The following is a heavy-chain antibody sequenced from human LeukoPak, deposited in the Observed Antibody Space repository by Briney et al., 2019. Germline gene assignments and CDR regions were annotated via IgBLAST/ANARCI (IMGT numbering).Heavy chain of an antibody. V-gene: IGHV3-53*01. CDR2: IYSGGST. Sequence: GGSLRLSCAASGFTVSSNYMSWVRQAPGKGLEWVSVIYSGGSTYYADSVKGRFTISRDNSKNTLYLQMNSLRAEDTAVYYCAKDDSSGYFDYWGQGALVTVSS. D-gene: IGHD3-22*01. CDR3: AKDDSSGYFDY. J-gene: IGHJ4*02. CDR1: GFTVSSNY.